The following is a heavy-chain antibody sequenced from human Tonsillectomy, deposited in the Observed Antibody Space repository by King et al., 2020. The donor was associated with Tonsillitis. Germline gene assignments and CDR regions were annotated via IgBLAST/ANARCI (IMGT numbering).Heavy chain of an antibody. CDR1: GYTFTGYY. D-gene: IGHD4-17*01. Sequence: QLVQSGAEVKKPGASVKVSCKASGYTFTGYYMHWVRQAPGQGLEWMGWINPNRGGTNYAQKFQGRVTMTRDTSISTAYMDLSRLRSDDTAVYYCARGGPYGDFVHQGLISDYWGQGTLVTVSS. J-gene: IGHJ4*02. CDR3: ARGGPYGDFVHQGLISDY. V-gene: IGHV1-2*02. CDR2: INPNRGGT.